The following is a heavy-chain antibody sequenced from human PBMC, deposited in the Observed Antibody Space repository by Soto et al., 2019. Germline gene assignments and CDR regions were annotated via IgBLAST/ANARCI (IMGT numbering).Heavy chain of an antibody. V-gene: IGHV3-23*01. CDR2: IRYGGGSK. CDR3: AKGGRWLGRIYVDV. D-gene: IGHD2-15*01. J-gene: IGHJ6*03. CDR1: GFSFNRYA. Sequence: EVQLLESGGGLVQPGGSLRLSCAASGFSFNRYAMTWVRQAPGKGPEWVSSIRYGGGSKSYADSVRGRFTTSRDNSKDTVYLQVNSLRAEDTARYYCAKGGRWLGRIYVDVWGIWTTVTVSS.